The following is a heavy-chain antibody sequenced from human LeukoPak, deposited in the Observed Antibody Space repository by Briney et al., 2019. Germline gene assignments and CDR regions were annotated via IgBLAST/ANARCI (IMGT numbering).Heavy chain of an antibody. CDR1: GFPFRIYA. CDR2: IRYDGSEK. Sequence: GGSLRLSCAASGFPFRIYAMHWVRQPLGKGLKWVTFIRYDGSEKYYVDSVKGRFTVSRDNFKDTLYLQMSSLRVEDTAVYYCAKAYSTYSFGYPDAFDMWGQGTMVIVSS. CDR3: AKAYSTYSFGYPDAFDM. V-gene: IGHV3-30*02. J-gene: IGHJ3*02. D-gene: IGHD5-18*01.